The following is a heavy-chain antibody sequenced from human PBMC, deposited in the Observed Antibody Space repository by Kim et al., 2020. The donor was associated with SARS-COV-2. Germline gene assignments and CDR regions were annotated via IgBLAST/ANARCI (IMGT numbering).Heavy chain of an antibody. V-gene: IGHV4-34*01. CDR3: ARGTPLPYYYGSGSYYEDV. J-gene: IGHJ6*04. CDR2: INHSGST. D-gene: IGHD3-10*01. CDR1: GGSFSGYY. Sequence: SETLSLTCAVYGGSFSGYYWSWIRQPTGKGLEWIGEINHSGSTNYNPSLKSRVTISVDTSKNQFSLKLSSVTAADTAVYYCARGTPLPYYYGSGSYYEDVWGKGTTVTVSS.